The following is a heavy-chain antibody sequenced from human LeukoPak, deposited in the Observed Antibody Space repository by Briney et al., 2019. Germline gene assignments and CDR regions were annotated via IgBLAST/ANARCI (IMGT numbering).Heavy chain of an antibody. D-gene: IGHD3-3*01. Sequence: ASVKVSCKASGYTFTSYAMNWVRQAPGQGLEWMGWINTNTGNPTYAQGFTGRFVFSLDTSVSTAYLQISSLKAEDTAVYYCARDNSTYDFWSGYFYERRDAFDIWGQGTMVTVSS. J-gene: IGHJ3*02. CDR1: GYTFTSYA. CDR3: ARDNSTYDFWSGYFYERRDAFDI. V-gene: IGHV7-4-1*02. CDR2: INTNTGNP.